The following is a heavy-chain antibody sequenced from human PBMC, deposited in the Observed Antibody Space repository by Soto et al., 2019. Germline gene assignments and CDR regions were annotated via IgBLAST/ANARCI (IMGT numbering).Heavy chain of an antibody. V-gene: IGHV3-74*01. CDR3: TISRISWKRNALDI. CDR1: GFTFSNYW. CDR2: TNSDESST. J-gene: IGHJ3*02. D-gene: IGHD1-1*01. Sequence: EVQLVESGGGLVQLGESLRLSCAASGFTFSNYWMHWVRQAPGKGLVWVSRTNSDESSTSYADSVKGRFTISRDKARNTLYLQMNSLKAEATAVYYCTISRISWKRNALDIWGQGTMVTVSS.